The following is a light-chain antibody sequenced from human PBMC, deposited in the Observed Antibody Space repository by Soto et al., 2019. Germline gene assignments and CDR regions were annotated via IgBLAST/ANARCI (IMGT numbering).Light chain of an antibody. CDR1: QSVSST. V-gene: IGKV3-15*01. CDR3: QQYNNWPPCT. Sequence: EIVMTQTPATLSVSPGDRATLSCRASQSVSSTLAWYQQKPGQAPRLLIYGASTRDTGTPVRFSGSGSGTEFTLTISSLQSEDFADYYCQQYNNWPPCTFGQGTKVEIK. CDR2: GAS. J-gene: IGKJ1*01.